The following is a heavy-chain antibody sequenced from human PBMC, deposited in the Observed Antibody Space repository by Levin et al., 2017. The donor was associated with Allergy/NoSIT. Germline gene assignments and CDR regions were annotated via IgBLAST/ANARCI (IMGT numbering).Heavy chain of an antibody. CDR1: GGSISSSSYY. CDR3: ARGMVDTAMVVTYYYYGMDV. V-gene: IGHV4-39*07. J-gene: IGHJ6*02. Sequence: SQTLSLTCTVSGGSISSSSYYWGWIRQPPGKGLEWIGSIYYSGSTYYNPSLKSRVTISVDTSKNQFSLKLSSVTAADTAVYYCARGMVDTAMVVTYYYYGMDVWGQGTTVTVSS. CDR2: IYYSGST. D-gene: IGHD5-18*01.